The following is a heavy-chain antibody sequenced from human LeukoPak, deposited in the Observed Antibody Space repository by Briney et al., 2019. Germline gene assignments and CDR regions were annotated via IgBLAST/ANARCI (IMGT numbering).Heavy chain of an antibody. CDR2: ITSSSST. CDR3: GRVGFYDFWSGITFFDY. V-gene: IGHV3-21*01. Sequence: GGSLRLSCAASGFTFSSYSVNWVRQAPGKGLEWVSSITSSSSTYYSDSVKGRFTISRDNAKNSLYLQMNSLRVEDTAVYYCGRVGFYDFWSGITFFDYWGQGTLVTVSS. J-gene: IGHJ4*02. CDR1: GFTFSSYS. D-gene: IGHD3-3*01.